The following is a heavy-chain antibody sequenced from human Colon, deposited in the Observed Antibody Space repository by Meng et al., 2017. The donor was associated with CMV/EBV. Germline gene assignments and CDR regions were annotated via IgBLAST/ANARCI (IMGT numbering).Heavy chain of an antibody. V-gene: IGHV3-30*02. CDR2: VRYDGSDK. Sequence: GESLKISCEASGFTFSDFWMHWFRHTPGKGLEWVAFVRYDGSDKYYVESVKGRFTISRDNTMKTLYLQMNSLRAADTAVYYCAKDGYGLGYIDSWGQGTAVTVSS. CDR3: AKDGYGLGYIDS. CDR1: GFTFSDFW. D-gene: IGHD3/OR15-3a*01. J-gene: IGHJ4*02.